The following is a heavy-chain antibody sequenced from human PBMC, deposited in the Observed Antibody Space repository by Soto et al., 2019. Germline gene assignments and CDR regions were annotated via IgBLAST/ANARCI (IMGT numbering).Heavy chain of an antibody. V-gene: IGHV4-4*02. J-gene: IGHJ5*02. CDR2: IYHSGST. CDR3: ARKYCSSTSCYGWFDP. CDR1: GGSISSSNW. Sequence: QVQLQESGPGLVKPSGTLSLTCAVSGGSISSSNWWSWVRQPPGKGLEWIGEIYHSGSTNYNPSLKSLVTSSVDKSKHQFSLKLSSVPAADTAVYYCARKYCSSTSCYGWFDPWGQGTLVTVSS. D-gene: IGHD2-2*01.